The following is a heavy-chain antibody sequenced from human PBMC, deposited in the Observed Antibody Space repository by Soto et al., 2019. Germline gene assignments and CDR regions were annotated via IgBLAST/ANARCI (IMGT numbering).Heavy chain of an antibody. D-gene: IGHD6-13*01. V-gene: IGHV3-23*01. Sequence: EVQLLESGGGLVQPGGSLRLSCAASGFTFSSYGMNWVRLAPGEGLEWVSTVSPAGTTLYADSVRGRFTISRDNSKSTVDLQMNGLRVDYTAIYYCVRSWAYWGRGTVVTVSS. CDR2: VSPAGTT. J-gene: IGHJ4*02. CDR3: VRSWAY. CDR1: GFTFSSYG.